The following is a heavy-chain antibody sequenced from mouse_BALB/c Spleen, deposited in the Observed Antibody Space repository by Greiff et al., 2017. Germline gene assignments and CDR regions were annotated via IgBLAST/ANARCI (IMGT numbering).Heavy chain of an antibody. D-gene: IGHD1-1*01. CDR3: ARDRYYYGSDY. CDR2: IWAGGST. CDR1: GFSLTSYG. J-gene: IGHJ2*01. Sequence: VKVVESGPGLVAPSQSLSITCTVSGFSLTSYGVHWVRQPPGKGLEWLGVIWAGGSTNYNSALMSRLSISKDNSKSQVFLKMNSLQTDDTAMYYCARDRYYYGSDYWGQGTTLTVSS. V-gene: IGHV2-9*02.